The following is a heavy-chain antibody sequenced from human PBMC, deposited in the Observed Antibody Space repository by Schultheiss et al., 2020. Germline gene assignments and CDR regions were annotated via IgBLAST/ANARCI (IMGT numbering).Heavy chain of an antibody. CDR2: IYHSGST. J-gene: IGHJ3*02. Sequence: AETLSLTCAVSGGSISSSNWWSWVRQPPGKGLEWIGEIYHSGSTNYNPSLKSRVTMSVDTSKNQFSLKLSSVTAADTAVYYCARDLSGRIAVDKNQAFDIWGQGTMVTVSS. D-gene: IGHD6-19*01. CDR3: ARDLSGRIAVDKNQAFDI. V-gene: IGHV4-4*02. CDR1: GGSISSSNW.